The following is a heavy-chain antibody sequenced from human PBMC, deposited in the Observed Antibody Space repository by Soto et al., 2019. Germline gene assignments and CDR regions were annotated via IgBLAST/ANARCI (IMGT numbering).Heavy chain of an antibody. D-gene: IGHD1-26*01. J-gene: IGHJ4*02. CDR2: IHPADSDT. CDR1: GYSFTSYL. V-gene: IGHV5-51*01. CDR3: ARHFVVGAASWFYFDY. Sequence: GESLKISCKGSGYSFTSYLIGWVRQMPGKGLEWMGIIHPADSDTRYSPSFQGQVTISADKSISTAYLQWSSLKASDTAMYYCARHFVVGAASWFYFDYWGQGTVVTVSS.